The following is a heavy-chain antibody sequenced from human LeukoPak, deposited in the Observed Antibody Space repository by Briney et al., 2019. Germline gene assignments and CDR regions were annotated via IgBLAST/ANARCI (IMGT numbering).Heavy chain of an antibody. D-gene: IGHD1-26*01. Sequence: PSETLSLTCAVSGAPVSGSNYYWGWIRQPPGKGLEWTGNIYSSGSTYYNASLRSRVTISIDTSKHQFSLRLNSVTAADTAMCYCAKSGGYGLIDYWGQGTRVTVSS. J-gene: IGHJ4*02. CDR3: AKSGGYGLIDY. V-gene: IGHV4-39*01. CDR2: IYSSGST. CDR1: GAPVSGSNYY.